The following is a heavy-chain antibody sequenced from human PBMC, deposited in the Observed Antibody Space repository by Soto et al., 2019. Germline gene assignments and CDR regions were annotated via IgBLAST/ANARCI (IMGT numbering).Heavy chain of an antibody. CDR3: ARGGEAYLEIGYSSSSEEISIDY. D-gene: IGHD6-6*01. J-gene: IGHJ4*02. CDR2: IWYDGSNK. Sequence: GGSLRLSCAASGFTFSSYGMHWVRQAPGKGLEWVAVIWYDGSNKYYADSVKGRFTISRENSKNTLFLQMNSLRAEETAVYYCARGGEAYLEIGYSSSSEEISIDYWGQGTLVTVSS. V-gene: IGHV3-33*01. CDR1: GFTFSSYG.